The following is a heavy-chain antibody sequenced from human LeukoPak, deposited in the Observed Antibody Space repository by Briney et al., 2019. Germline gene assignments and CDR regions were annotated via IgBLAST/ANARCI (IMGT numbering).Heavy chain of an antibody. CDR3: ARSRVTNAFDI. CDR1: GFTFSTFS. CDR2: ISSSSSYI. Sequence: GGSLRLSCGASGFTFSTFSMNWVRQAPGKGLEWVSSISSSSSYIYYADSVKGRFTISRDNAKNSLYLQMNSLRAEDTAVYYCARSRVTNAFDIWGQGTMVTVSS. V-gene: IGHV3-21*01. D-gene: IGHD4-23*01. J-gene: IGHJ3*02.